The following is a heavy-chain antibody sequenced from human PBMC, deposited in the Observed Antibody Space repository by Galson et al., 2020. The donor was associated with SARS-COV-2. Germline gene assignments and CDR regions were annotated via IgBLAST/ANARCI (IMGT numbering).Heavy chain of an antibody. V-gene: IGHV1-18*01. CDR3: ARPNFSYSGYDVWGPGVPFDP. Sequence: ASVKVSCKASGYTFTSYGISWVRQAPGQGLEWMGWISAYNGNTNYAQKLQGRVTMTTDTSTSTAYMELRSLRSDDTAVYYCARPNFSYSGYDVWGPGVPFDPWGQGTLVTVSS. CDR2: ISAYNGNT. D-gene: IGHD5-12*01. J-gene: IGHJ5*02. CDR1: GYTFTSYG.